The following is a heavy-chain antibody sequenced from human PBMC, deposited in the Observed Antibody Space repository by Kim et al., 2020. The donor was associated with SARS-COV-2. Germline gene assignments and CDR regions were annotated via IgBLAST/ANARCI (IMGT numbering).Heavy chain of an antibody. J-gene: IGHJ5*02. D-gene: IGHD6-13*01. CDR3: ARIPGIAAAGTSWFDP. V-gene: IGHV4-39*01. Sequence: RKGRVTISVDPSRNQFSLKLSSVTAADTAVYYCARIPGIAAAGTSWFDPWGQGTLVTVSS.